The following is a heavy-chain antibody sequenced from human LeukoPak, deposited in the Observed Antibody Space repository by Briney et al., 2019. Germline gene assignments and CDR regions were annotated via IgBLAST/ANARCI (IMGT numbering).Heavy chain of an antibody. J-gene: IGHJ4*02. Sequence: GASVKVSCKASGGTLSSYEISWVRQAPGQGLEWMGRIIPLLNITKYAEKLQGRVTIIADTSTNTAYMELSTLKSGDTAVYYCAGTGVANSLAYWGQGTLVAVSS. CDR3: AGTGVANSLAY. D-gene: IGHD2-21*01. CDR1: GGTLSSYE. V-gene: IGHV1-69*04. CDR2: IIPLLNIT.